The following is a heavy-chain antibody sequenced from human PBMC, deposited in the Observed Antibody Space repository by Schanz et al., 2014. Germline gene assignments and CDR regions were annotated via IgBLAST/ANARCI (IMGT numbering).Heavy chain of an antibody. Sequence: VQLVESGGGLVQRGGSLRLSCAASGFSFSTYAMHWVRQAPGKGLEWVAVILYDGSKTYYADSVKGRFTISRDNAENSLYLQMNSLRAEDTAVYYCARDGYNAYDLKRGDYWGQGTQVAVSS. J-gene: IGHJ4*02. CDR3: ARDGYNAYDLKRGDY. CDR2: ILYDGSKT. V-gene: IGHV3-33*08. D-gene: IGHD5-12*01. CDR1: GFSFSTYA.